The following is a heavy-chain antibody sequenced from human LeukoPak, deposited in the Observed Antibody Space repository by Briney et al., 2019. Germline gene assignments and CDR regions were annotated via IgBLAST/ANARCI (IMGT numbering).Heavy chain of an antibody. CDR1: GYSFTSYW. J-gene: IGHJ5*02. CDR3: ARTMIPTAPGLNCFDP. D-gene: IGHD3-22*01. V-gene: IGHV5-51*01. CDR2: IYPGDSDT. Sequence: GESLKISRKGSGYSFTSYWIGWVRQMPGKGLEWMGIIYPGDSDTRYSPSFQGQVTISADKSISTAYLQWSSLKAPDTAVYYCARTMIPTAPGLNCFDPWGQGTLVTVSS.